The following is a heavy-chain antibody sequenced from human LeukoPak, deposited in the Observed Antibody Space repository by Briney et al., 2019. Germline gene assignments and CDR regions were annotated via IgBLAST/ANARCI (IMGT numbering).Heavy chain of an antibody. CDR2: ISSSGTAI. CDR3: ARGPRIAADGTGY. D-gene: IGHD6-13*01. Sequence: GGSLRLSCAASGIPFSSYEMNWVRQAPGKGLEWVSYISSSGTAIYYADSVKGRFTISRDNAKNSLYLQMSILRAEDTAVYYCARGPRIAADGTGYWGQGTLVTVSS. J-gene: IGHJ4*02. CDR1: GIPFSSYE. V-gene: IGHV3-48*03.